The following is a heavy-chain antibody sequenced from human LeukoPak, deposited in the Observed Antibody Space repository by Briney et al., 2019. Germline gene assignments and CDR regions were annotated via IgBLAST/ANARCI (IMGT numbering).Heavy chain of an antibody. D-gene: IGHD3-16*02. CDR3: ARAWLTGGSYHAMDV. Sequence: GGSLRLSCAASGFTFSDYYMSWIRQAPGKGLEWVSYISSSGSTIYYADSVKGRFTISRDNAKNSLYLQMNSLRAEDTAVYYCARAWLTGGSYHAMDVWGQGTTVTVSS. V-gene: IGHV3-11*04. J-gene: IGHJ6*02. CDR1: GFTFSDYY. CDR2: ISSSGSTI.